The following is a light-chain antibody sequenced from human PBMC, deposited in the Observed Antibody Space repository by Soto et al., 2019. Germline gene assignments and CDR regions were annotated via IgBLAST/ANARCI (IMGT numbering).Light chain of an antibody. CDR3: QQYYGLPPLT. CDR2: HAS. V-gene: IGKV1-33*01. CDR1: QNITNN. J-gene: IGKJ5*01. Sequence: DIQITHSASSLSASIVDRVTITCQSSQNITNNLSWYQQKPGKAPNLLIYHASKLAKGVTSRFSGSGSGTDFSFIITSLQREDLATYYCQQYYGLPPLTFGQGTRLEIK.